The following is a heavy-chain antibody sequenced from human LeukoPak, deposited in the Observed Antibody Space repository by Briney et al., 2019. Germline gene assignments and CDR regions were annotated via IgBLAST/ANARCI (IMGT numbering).Heavy chain of an antibody. J-gene: IGHJ4*02. CDR1: GGTFSSYA. Sequence: RRASVKVSCKASGGTFSSYAISWVRQAPGQGLEWMGRINPNSGGTNYAQKFQGRVTMTRDTSISTAYMELSRLRSDDTAVYYCAREDSSGWYRFDYWGQGTLVTVSS. CDR3: AREDSSGWYRFDY. CDR2: INPNSGGT. D-gene: IGHD6-19*01. V-gene: IGHV1-2*06.